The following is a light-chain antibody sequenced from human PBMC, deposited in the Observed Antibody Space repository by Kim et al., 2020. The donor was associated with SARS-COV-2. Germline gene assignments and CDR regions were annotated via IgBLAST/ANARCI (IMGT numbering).Light chain of an antibody. Sequence: ANLSLSPGERATPSCRASQSVGTYLAWYQQKPGQAPRLLIYDASKRATGIPARFRGSGSGTDFTLTIGTLEPEDFAVYYCQQRSNFGQGTRLEIK. V-gene: IGKV3-11*01. CDR1: QSVGTY. CDR2: DAS. J-gene: IGKJ5*01. CDR3: QQRSN.